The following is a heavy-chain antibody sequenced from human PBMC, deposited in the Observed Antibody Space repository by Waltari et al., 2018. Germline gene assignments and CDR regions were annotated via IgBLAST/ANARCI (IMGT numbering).Heavy chain of an antibody. J-gene: IGHJ6*02. CDR3: ARTFCSRTRCPGTDV. CDR2: IYHSGRT. Sequence: QVQLQQWGAGLLKPSETLSLNCAVYGGSFRDYPWTWIRQPPGKGLQWIGEIYHSGRTTYNPSRESRVTISLDMSKNQFSLKLNSVTAADTAMYYCARTFCSRTRCPGTDVWGQGTTVTVSS. D-gene: IGHD2-2*01. V-gene: IGHV4-34*01. CDR1: GGSFRDYP.